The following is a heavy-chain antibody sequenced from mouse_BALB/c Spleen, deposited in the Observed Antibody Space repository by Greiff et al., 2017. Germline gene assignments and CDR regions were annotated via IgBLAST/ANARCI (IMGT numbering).Heavy chain of an antibody. CDR3: ARAELAYYAMDY. J-gene: IGHJ4*01. Sequence: DVQLVESGGGLVQPGGSLRLSCATSGFTFTDYYMSWVRQPPGKALEWLGFIRNKANGYTTEYSASVKGRFTISRDNSQSILYLQMNTLRAEDSAADYCARAELAYYAMDYWGQGTSVTVSS. CDR2: IRNKANGYTT. CDR1: GFTFTDYY. D-gene: IGHD4-1*01. V-gene: IGHV7-3*02.